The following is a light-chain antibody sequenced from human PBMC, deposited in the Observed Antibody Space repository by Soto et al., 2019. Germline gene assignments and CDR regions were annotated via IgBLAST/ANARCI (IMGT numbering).Light chain of an antibody. Sequence: QSVLTQPASVSGSPGQSITISCTGTSSDVGGHNRVSWSQQHPGRAPKLIIYAVNKRASGVSTRFSGSKSGNTASLTISGLQPDDEADYYCSSFTGSSTWVFGGGTKLTVL. CDR2: AVN. J-gene: IGLJ3*02. CDR3: SSFTGSSTWV. CDR1: SSDVGGHNR. V-gene: IGLV2-14*01.